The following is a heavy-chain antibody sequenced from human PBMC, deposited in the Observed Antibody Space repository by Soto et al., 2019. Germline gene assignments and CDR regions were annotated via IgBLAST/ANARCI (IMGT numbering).Heavy chain of an antibody. Sequence: PSETLSLTCAVYGGSFSGYYWSWIRQPPGKGLEWIGEINHSGSTNYNPSLKSRVTISVDTSKNQFSLKLSSVTAADTAVYYCARGSSIVLMVYADNWFDPWGQGTLVTVSS. J-gene: IGHJ5*02. V-gene: IGHV4-34*01. CDR2: INHSGST. D-gene: IGHD2-8*01. CDR1: GGSFSGYY. CDR3: ARGSSIVLMVYADNWFDP.